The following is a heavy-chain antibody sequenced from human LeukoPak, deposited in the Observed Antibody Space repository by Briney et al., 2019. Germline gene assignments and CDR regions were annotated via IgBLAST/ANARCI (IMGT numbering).Heavy chain of an antibody. Sequence: GESLKISCKGSGYNFINYWIGWVRQMPGKGLEWMGIIYPGDSDTRYSPSFQGHVTISADKSISTAYLQWSSLKASDTAMYYCASSRRSGWYFDYWGQGTLVTVSS. V-gene: IGHV5-51*01. CDR3: ASSRRSGWYFDY. CDR1: GYNFINYW. J-gene: IGHJ4*02. D-gene: IGHD6-19*01. CDR2: IYPGDSDT.